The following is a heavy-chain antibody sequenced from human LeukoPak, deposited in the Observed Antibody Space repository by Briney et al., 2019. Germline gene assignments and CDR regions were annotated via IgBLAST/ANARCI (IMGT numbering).Heavy chain of an antibody. D-gene: IGHD2-15*01. CDR3: ARDYCSGGSCPQPDAFDI. Sequence: GGSLRLSCAASGFTLSSNYMSWVRQAPGKGLEWGSVIYSGGSTYYADSVKGRFTISRDNSKNTLYLQMNSLRAEDTAVYYCARDYCSGGSCPQPDAFDIWGQGTMVTVSS. CDR1: GFTLSSNY. V-gene: IGHV3-53*01. CDR2: IYSGGST. J-gene: IGHJ3*02.